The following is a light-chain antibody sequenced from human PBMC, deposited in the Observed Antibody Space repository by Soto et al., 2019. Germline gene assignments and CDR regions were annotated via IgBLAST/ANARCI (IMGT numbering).Light chain of an antibody. CDR1: QSVSSY. Sequence: EIVLTQSPATLSLSPGERATLSCRASQSVSSYLAWYQQKPGRAPRLLIYDASNRATGIPARFSGSGSGTDFTLTISSLEPEDFAVYYCQQRSNWPPLTFGGGPKVDIK. V-gene: IGKV3-11*01. CDR2: DAS. J-gene: IGKJ4*01. CDR3: QQRSNWPPLT.